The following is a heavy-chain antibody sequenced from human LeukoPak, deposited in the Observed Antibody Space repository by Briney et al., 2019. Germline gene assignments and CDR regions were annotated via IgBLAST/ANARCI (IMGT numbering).Heavy chain of an antibody. V-gene: IGHV3-53*01. Sequence: GGSLRLSCAASGFSVSGKFMSWVRQAPGKGLEWVSVIHYDGKIRYAGSVGGRFTIYRDDSENTLFLQMNSLRVDDTAVYFCASGDGYLQPYWGQGTLVTVSS. J-gene: IGHJ4*02. CDR3: ASGDGYLQPY. D-gene: IGHD2-21*01. CDR2: IHYDGKI. CDR1: GFSVSGKF.